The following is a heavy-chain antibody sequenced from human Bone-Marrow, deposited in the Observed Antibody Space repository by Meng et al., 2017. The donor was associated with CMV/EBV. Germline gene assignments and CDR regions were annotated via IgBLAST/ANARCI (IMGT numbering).Heavy chain of an antibody. CDR3: VRLTTGRADY. CDR2: SKNKANGYTI. V-gene: IGHV3-72*01. Sequence: GGSLRLYCAAAGFSLSDHYMDRVRQAPGKGLEWVGRSKNKANGYTIAYGASVRGRFTISRDESKNSLHLQMNSLKTEDTAVYYCVRLTTGRADYWGQGTRVTVSS. CDR1: GFSLSDHY. J-gene: IGHJ4*02. D-gene: IGHD4-11*01.